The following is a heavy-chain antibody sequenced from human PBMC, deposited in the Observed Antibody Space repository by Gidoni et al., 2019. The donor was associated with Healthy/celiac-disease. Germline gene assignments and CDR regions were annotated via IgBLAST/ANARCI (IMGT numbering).Heavy chain of an antibody. CDR3: ARERCTSISCYIDY. V-gene: IGHV3-74*01. CDR1: GFTFSNSW. CDR2: INSDGSST. J-gene: IGHJ4*02. D-gene: IGHD2-2*02. Sequence: EVHLVESGGGLVQPGGSLRRSCAASGFTFSNSWMHWVRQAPGKGLVWVSRINSDGSSTSSADSVKGRFTISRDNAKNELYLQMNSLRDEDTAVYYCARERCTSISCYIDYWGQGTLVTVSS.